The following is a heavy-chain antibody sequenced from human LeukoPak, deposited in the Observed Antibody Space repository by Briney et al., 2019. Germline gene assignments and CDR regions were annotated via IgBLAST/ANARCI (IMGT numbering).Heavy chain of an antibody. J-gene: IGHJ4*02. CDR1: GGSFSGYY. D-gene: IGHD3-10*01. CDR2: INHSGST. V-gene: IGHV4-34*01. Sequence: PSETLSLTCAVYGGSFSGYYWSWLRQPPGKGLEWLGEINHSGSTNYNPSLKSRVTISVDTSKNQFSLKLSSVTAADTAVYYCARGHEGPKDYGSGSYLNFDYWGQGTLVTVSS. CDR3: ARGHEGPKDYGSGSYLNFDY.